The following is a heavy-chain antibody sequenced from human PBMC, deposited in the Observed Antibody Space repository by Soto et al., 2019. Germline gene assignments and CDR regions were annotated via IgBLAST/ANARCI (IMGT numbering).Heavy chain of an antibody. Sequence: EVQLVESGGGLVQPGGSLKVSCAGLGFNFSDSALHWVRQPSGKGLEWIGRIRGRSKKFARSYATSVRGRFSLSRDVSRNTAYLQMNSLRDDDTGVYFCTARGGDSLQDIWGQGTLVTVSS. CDR3: TARGGDSLQDI. J-gene: IGHJ4*02. D-gene: IGHD4-17*01. CDR1: GFNFSDSA. V-gene: IGHV3-73*01. CDR2: IRGRSKKFAR.